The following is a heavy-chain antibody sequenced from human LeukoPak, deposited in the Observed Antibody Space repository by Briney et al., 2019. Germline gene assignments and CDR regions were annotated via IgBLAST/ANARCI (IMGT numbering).Heavy chain of an antibody. Sequence: ASVKVSCKASGYTFTNYAMNWVRQATGQGLEWMGWMNPNSGNTGYAQKFQGRVTITRNTSISTAYMELSSLRSEDTAVYYCARGIRGSIAARRGYYMDVWGKGTTVTVSS. V-gene: IGHV1-8*03. CDR3: ARGIRGSIAARRGYYMDV. D-gene: IGHD6-6*01. J-gene: IGHJ6*03. CDR1: GYTFTNYA. CDR2: MNPNSGNT.